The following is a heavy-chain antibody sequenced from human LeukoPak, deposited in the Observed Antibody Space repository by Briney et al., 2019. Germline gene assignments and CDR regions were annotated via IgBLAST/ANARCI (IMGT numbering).Heavy chain of an antibody. V-gene: IGHV3-23*01. CDR1: GFSFNTHA. CDR3: AKDPLGYYDSSGYYGDY. D-gene: IGHD3-22*01. CDR2: ISGSGGST. J-gene: IGHJ4*02. Sequence: GGSLRLSCATSGFSFNTHAMTWVRQAPGKGLEWVSAISGSGGSTYYADSVKGRFTISRDNSKNTLYLQMNSLRAEDTAVYYCAKDPLGYYDSSGYYGDYWGQGTLVTVSS.